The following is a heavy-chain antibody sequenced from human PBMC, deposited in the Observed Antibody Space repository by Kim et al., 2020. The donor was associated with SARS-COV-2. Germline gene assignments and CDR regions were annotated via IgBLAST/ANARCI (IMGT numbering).Heavy chain of an antibody. CDR2: IGGDGKT. J-gene: IGHJ1*01. V-gene: IGHV3-23*01. CDR3: AQDLWGFSGHDL. Sequence: GGSLRLSCAASGFTFSSNAMNWVRQAPGKGLEWVSGIGGDGKTYYADSVKGRFTISRDISKNTLYLQMSSLGAEDTALYYCAQDLWGFSGHDLWGQGTLV. D-gene: IGHD3-16*01. CDR1: GFTFSSNA.